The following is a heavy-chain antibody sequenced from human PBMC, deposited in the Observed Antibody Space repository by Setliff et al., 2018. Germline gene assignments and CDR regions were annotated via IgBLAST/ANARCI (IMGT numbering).Heavy chain of an antibody. V-gene: IGHV1-3*03. J-gene: IGHJ6*03. CDR1: GFTFSNYA. D-gene: IGHD6-13*01. CDR2: LNPGNGDT. CDR3: ATGGIAAVEGYYFYMDV. Sequence: ASVKVSCKASGFTFSNYAIHWLRQAPGQRLEWVGWLNPGNGDTRFSPQLKDRVTITRDTSASTAYMELRSLRLEDMAVYYCATGGIAAVEGYYFYMDVWVGGTTVTVSS.